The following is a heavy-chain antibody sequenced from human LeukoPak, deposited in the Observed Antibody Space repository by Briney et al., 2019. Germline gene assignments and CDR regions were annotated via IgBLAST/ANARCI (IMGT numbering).Heavy chain of an antibody. Sequence: PSETLSLTCAVSGGSISSGGYSWSWIRQPPGKGLEWIGEINHSGSTNYNPSLKSRVTISVDTSKNQFSLKLSSVTAADTAVYYCARGSGYSSGWFYFDYWGQGTLVTVSS. CDR2: INHSGST. V-gene: IGHV4-34*01. D-gene: IGHD6-19*01. CDR3: ARGSGYSSGWFYFDY. J-gene: IGHJ4*02. CDR1: GGSISSGGYS.